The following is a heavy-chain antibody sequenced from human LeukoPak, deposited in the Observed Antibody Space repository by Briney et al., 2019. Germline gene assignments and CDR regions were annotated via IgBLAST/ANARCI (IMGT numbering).Heavy chain of an antibody. Sequence: GGSLRLSCAASGFTFSSYWMSWVRQAPGKGLEWVSAISGSGGSTYYADSVKGRFTISRDNSKNTLYLQMNSLRAEDTAVYYCAKTRGYYLGSFDYWGQGTLVTVSS. CDR3: AKTRGYYLGSFDY. D-gene: IGHD3-3*01. CDR2: ISGSGGST. V-gene: IGHV3-23*01. J-gene: IGHJ4*02. CDR1: GFTFSSYW.